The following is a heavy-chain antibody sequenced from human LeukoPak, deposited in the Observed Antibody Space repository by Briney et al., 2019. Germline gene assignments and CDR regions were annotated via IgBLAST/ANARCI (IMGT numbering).Heavy chain of an antibody. J-gene: IGHJ4*02. Sequence: PGGSLRLSCAASGFTFSSYAMSWVRQAPGKGLEWVSAISGSGGSTYYADSVKGRFTTSRDNSKNTLYLQMNSLRAEDTAVYYCAKVYDYYDSSGSKRYFDYWGQGTLVTVSS. CDR3: AKVYDYYDSSGSKRYFDY. V-gene: IGHV3-23*01. CDR2: ISGSGGST. CDR1: GFTFSSYA. D-gene: IGHD3-22*01.